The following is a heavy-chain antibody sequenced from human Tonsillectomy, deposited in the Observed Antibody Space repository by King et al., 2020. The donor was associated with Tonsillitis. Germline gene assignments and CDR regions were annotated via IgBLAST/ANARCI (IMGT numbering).Heavy chain of an antibody. CDR2: IYFGGIT. CDR1: GGSVSSSLFY. V-gene: IGHV4-39*01. Sequence: QLQESGPGLVKPSETLSLSCTVSGGSVSSSLFYWGWIRQPPGKGLEWIGSIYFGGITYYNPSLSSRVTISVDTSKSQFSLKLRPVTAADSAVYYCATHNTTILYFDSWGRGTLVTVSS. CDR3: ATHNTTILYFDS. J-gene: IGHJ4*02. D-gene: IGHD1-14*01.